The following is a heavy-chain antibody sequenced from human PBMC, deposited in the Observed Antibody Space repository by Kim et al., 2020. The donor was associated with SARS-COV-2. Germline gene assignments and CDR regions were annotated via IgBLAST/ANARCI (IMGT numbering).Heavy chain of an antibody. CDR2: ISGSGGST. D-gene: IGHD2-15*01. CDR3: AKGGVVVVAATLVGDY. V-gene: IGHV3-23*01. CDR1: GFTFSSYA. J-gene: IGHJ4*02. Sequence: GGSLRLSCAASGFTFSSYAMSWVRQAPGKGLEWVSAISGSGGSTYYADSVKGRFTISRDNSKNTLYLQMNSLRAEDTAVYYCAKGGVVVVAATLVGDYWGQGTLVTVSS.